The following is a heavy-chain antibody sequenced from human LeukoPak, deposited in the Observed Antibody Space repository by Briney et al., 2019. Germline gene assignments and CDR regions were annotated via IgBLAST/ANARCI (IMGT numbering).Heavy chain of an antibody. J-gene: IGHJ3*02. CDR3: ATHTAMALDAFDI. CDR1: GGTFSSYA. CDR2: IIPILGIA. V-gene: IGHV1-69*04. D-gene: IGHD5-18*01. Sequence: GASVKVSCKASGGTFSSYAISWVRQAPGQGLEWMGRIIPILGIANYAQKFQGRVTITADKSTSTAYMELSSLRSEDTAVYYCATHTAMALDAFDIWGQGTMVTVSS.